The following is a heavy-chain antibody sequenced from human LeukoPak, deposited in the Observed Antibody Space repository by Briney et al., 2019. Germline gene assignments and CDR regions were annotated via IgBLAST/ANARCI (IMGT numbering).Heavy chain of an antibody. D-gene: IGHD3-16*02. CDR3: ARHIGGGIEDMDV. J-gene: IGHJ6*03. CDR2: IYVTGT. CDR1: GGSIRTYY. V-gene: IGHV4-59*08. Sequence: PSETLSLTCTVSGGSIRTYYWSWIRQSPGKGLEWIGYIYVTGTRYNPYLQSRVTISVDRSRNQFFLKMSSVTAADMAVYYCARHIGGGIEDMDVWGKGTKVIVSS.